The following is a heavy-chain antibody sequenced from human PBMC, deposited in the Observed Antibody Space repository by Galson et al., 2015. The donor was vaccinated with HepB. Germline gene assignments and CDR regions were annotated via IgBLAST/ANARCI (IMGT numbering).Heavy chain of an antibody. V-gene: IGHV1-3*01. J-gene: IGHJ4*02. CDR2: INAGNGNT. Sequence: SVKVSCKASGYTFTDYAIHWVRQAPGQGLEWLGWINAGNGNTKLAQKFQDRVTITSDTSASTAYMDLSNLRSEDTAVYSCVRGHTITFGGVFVVPVYFDCWGLGTLVTVSS. CDR1: GYTFTDYA. CDR3: VRGHTITFGGVFVVPVYFDC. D-gene: IGHD3-16*02.